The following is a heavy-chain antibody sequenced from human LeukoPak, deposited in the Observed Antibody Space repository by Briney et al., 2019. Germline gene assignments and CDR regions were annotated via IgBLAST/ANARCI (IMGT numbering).Heavy chain of an antibody. CDR1: GGSISSGSYY. CDR2: IYTSGST. J-gene: IGHJ3*02. Sequence: SETLSLTCTVSGGSISSGSYYWSWIRQPAGKGLEWIGRIYTSGSTNYNPSLKSRVTISVDTSKNQFSLKLSSVTAADTAVYYCARVFRAFDIWGQGTMVTVSS. CDR3: ARVFRAFDI. V-gene: IGHV4-61*02.